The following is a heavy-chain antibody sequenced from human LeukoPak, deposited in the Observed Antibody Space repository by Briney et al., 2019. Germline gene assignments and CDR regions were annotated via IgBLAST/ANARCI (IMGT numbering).Heavy chain of an antibody. Sequence: LRLSCAASGFTFSSYSMNWIRQPPGKGLEWIGYIYHSRSTYYNPSLKSRVTISVDRSKNQFSLKLSSVTAADTAVYYCARLLPARGIAAAGKQRRHYMDVWGKGTTVTVSS. D-gene: IGHD6-13*01. CDR2: IYHSRST. J-gene: IGHJ6*03. V-gene: IGHV4-30-2*01. CDR1: GFTFSSYS. CDR3: ARLLPARGIAAAGKQRRHYMDV.